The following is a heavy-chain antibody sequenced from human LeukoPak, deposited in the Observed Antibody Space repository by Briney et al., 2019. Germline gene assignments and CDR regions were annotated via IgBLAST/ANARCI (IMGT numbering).Heavy chain of an antibody. CDR1: GFIFSNYA. V-gene: IGHV3-23*01. J-gene: IGHJ4*02. Sequence: PGGSLRLSCAGSGFIFSNYAMTWVRQAPGKGLEWVSVISGSGGRTYYADSVKGRFTISRDNSKNTLYLQMNSLRAGDTAVYYCARGFSYWGQGTLVTVSS. CDR3: ARGFSY. CDR2: ISGSGGRT.